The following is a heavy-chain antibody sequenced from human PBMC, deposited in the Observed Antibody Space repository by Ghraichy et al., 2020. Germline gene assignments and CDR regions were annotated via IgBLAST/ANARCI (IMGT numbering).Heavy chain of an antibody. D-gene: IGHD3-22*01. CDR2: INHSGST. CDR1: GGSFSGYY. CDR3: ARGGYYYDSSVWD. V-gene: IGHV4-34*01. Sequence: SETLSLTCAVYGGSFSGYYWSWIRQPPGKGLEWIGEINHSGSTNYNPSLKSRVTISVDTSKNQFSLKLSSVTTADTAVYYCARGGYYYDSSVWDWGQGTLVTVSS. J-gene: IGHJ4*02.